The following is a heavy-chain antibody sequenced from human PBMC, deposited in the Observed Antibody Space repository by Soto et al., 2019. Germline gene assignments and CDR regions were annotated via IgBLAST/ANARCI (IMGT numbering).Heavy chain of an antibody. CDR2: IVPFIGTT. D-gene: IGHD6-13*01. Sequence: QVQLVQSGAEVRKPGSSVKVSCKASGDTFSSYAISWVRQAPGHGLEWMGGIVPFIGTTNYAQNFQGRVTITADKSTSTTYMELTSLRSEDTAVYYCARGGFSSSWRFDYWGQGALVTVSS. J-gene: IGHJ4*02. CDR3: ARGGFSSSWRFDY. CDR1: GDTFSSYA. V-gene: IGHV1-69*06.